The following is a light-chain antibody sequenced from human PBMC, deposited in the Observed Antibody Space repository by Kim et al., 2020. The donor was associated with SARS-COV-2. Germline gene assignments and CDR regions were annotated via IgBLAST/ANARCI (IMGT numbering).Light chain of an antibody. CDR2: AAS. Sequence: DIQLTQSPSFLSASIGDRVTITCRSSQGISSNLAWYQQKPGKAPKLLIYAASTLQSGVPSTFSGSGSGTEFTLTISSLQPEDFATYNCQQLNSYPITFGQGTRLEIK. J-gene: IGKJ5*01. V-gene: IGKV1-9*01. CDR3: QQLNSYPIT. CDR1: QGISSN.